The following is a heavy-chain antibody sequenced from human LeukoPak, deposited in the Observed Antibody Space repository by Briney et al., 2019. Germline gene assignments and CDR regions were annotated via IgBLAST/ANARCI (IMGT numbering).Heavy chain of an antibody. Sequence: KSSETLSLTCAVSGGSISSNIYCWGWVRQPPGKGLEWIGDIFYSGDTQYNASLKSRVTISVDTSENQFSLKLISVTAADTAMYYCARSSSYIYYMDVWGRGTTVTVSS. CDR2: IFYSGDT. D-gene: IGHD1-14*01. CDR1: GGSISSNIYC. CDR3: ARSSSYIYYMDV. J-gene: IGHJ6*03. V-gene: IGHV4-39*01.